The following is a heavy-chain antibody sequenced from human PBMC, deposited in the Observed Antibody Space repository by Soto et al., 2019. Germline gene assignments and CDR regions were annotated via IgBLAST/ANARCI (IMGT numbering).Heavy chain of an antibody. Sequence: QVQLVESWGGVVQPGRSLRLSCAASEFTFSRHGMHWVRQAPGKGLQWVGVIWSDGSNEVYADSVKGRFIISRDNSKNILYLQMNSLRAEDTAVYYCARERTFGDNKHNYMDVWGTGITVTVSS. CDR3: ARERTFGDNKHNYMDV. D-gene: IGHD3-10*01. CDR1: EFTFSRHG. V-gene: IGHV3-33*01. CDR2: IWSDGSNE. J-gene: IGHJ6*03.